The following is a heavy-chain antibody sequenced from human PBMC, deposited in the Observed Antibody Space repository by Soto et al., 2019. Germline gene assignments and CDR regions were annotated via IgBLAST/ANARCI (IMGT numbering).Heavy chain of an antibody. D-gene: IGHD2-2*01. CDR2: INPSGGST. J-gene: IGHJ4*02. V-gene: IGHV1-46*01. Sequence: VKVSCKASGYTFTSYYMHSGRQAPGQRLEWMGIINPSGGSTSYAQKFQGRVTMTRDTSTSTVYMELSSLRSEDTAVYYCASRYCSSTSCSPYYFDYWGQGTLVTVSS. CDR3: ASRYCSSTSCSPYYFDY. CDR1: GYTFTSYY.